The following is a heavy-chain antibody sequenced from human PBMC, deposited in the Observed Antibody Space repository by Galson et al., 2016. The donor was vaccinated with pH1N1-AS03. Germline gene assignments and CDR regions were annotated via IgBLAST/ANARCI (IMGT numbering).Heavy chain of an antibody. CDR3: ARDWSIAVAGQPWGWFDP. Sequence: ASGFTFSSYAMHWVRQAPGKGLEYVSAISSNGGSTYYANSVKGRFTISRDNSKNTLYLQMGILRAEDMAVYYCARDWSIAVAGQPWGWFDPWGQGTLVTVSS. CDR2: ISSNGGST. V-gene: IGHV3-64*01. J-gene: IGHJ5*02. CDR1: GFTFSSYA. D-gene: IGHD6-19*01.